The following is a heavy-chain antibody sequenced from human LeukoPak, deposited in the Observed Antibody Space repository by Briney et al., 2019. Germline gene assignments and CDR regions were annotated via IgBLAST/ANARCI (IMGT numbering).Heavy chain of an antibody. CDR2: IYYSGSP. Sequence: SETLSLTCTVSGGSISSSSYYWGWIRQPPGEGLQRLGSIYYSGSPYDNPSLKSRVTISVDTSKNLFSLKLSSVTAADTAVYYCARLLHDSRGYYYFDCWGPGTLVTVSS. CDR1: GGSISSSSYY. CDR3: ARLLHDSRGYYYFDC. V-gene: IGHV4-39*01. J-gene: IGHJ4*02. D-gene: IGHD3-22*01.